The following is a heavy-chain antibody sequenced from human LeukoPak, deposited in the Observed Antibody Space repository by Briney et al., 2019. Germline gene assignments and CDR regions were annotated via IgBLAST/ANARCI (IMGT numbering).Heavy chain of an antibody. CDR2: ISYDGSNK. D-gene: IGHD2-2*01. V-gene: IGHV3-30-3*01. Sequence: GGSLRLSCAASGFTFSSYAMHWVRQAPGKGLEWVAVISYDGSNKYYTDSVKGRFTISRDNSKNTLYLQMNSLRDDDTAVYYCATQRSHCSTVSCYVDYWGQGTLVTVSS. CDR1: GFTFSSYA. J-gene: IGHJ4*02. CDR3: ATQRSHCSTVSCYVDY.